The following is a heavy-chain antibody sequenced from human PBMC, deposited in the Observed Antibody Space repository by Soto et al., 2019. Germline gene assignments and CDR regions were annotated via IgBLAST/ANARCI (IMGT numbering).Heavy chain of an antibody. D-gene: IGHD3-9*01. V-gene: IGHV3-11*05. J-gene: IGHJ4*02. Sequence: QVQLVESGGDLVKPGGSLRLSCAASGFPFSDYYMSWIRQAPGKGLEWVSSIGSSSSYTNYADSVKGRFTISRDNAKNSLYLQMNSLRAENTAVYNCARSRPTGYYNYWGQGTLVTVSA. CDR2: IGSSSSYT. CDR3: ARSRPTGYYNY. CDR1: GFPFSDYY.